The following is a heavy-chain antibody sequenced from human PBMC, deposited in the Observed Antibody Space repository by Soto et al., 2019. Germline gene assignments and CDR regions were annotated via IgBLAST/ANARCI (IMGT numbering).Heavy chain of an antibody. Sequence: SETLSLTCTVSGGSISSGGYYWSWIRQHPGKGLEWIGYIYYSGSTYYNPSLKSRVTILVDTSKNQFSLRLSSVTAADTAVYYCAREDTATHYYMDVWGKGTTVTVSS. CDR3: AREDTATHYYMDV. CDR1: GGSISSGGYY. V-gene: IGHV4-31*03. D-gene: IGHD5-18*01. CDR2: IYYSGST. J-gene: IGHJ6*03.